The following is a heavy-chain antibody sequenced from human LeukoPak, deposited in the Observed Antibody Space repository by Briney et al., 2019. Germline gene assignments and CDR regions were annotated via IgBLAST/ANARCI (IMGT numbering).Heavy chain of an antibody. J-gene: IGHJ4*02. CDR3: ATGYTSGTRIDY. CDR1: GFTFSAFS. D-gene: IGHD6-19*01. V-gene: IGHV3-21*01. Sequence: GGSLRLSCAASGFTFSAFSMNWVRQAPGKGLEWVSAISSSSSDICYTDSVKGRFTISRDNANNFLYLQVSSLRAEDTAVYYCATGYTSGTRIDYWGQGTLVSVSS. CDR2: ISSSSSDI.